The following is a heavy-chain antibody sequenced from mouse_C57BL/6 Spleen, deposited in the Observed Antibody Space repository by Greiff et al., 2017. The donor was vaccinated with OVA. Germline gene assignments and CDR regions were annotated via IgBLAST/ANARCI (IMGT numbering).Heavy chain of an antibody. CDR3: ARRRDYDERGFDY. D-gene: IGHD2-4*01. J-gene: IGHJ2*01. CDR1: GYAFSSSW. Sequence: VQLVESGPELVKPGASVKISCKASGYAFSSSWMNWVKQRPGKGLEWIGRIYPGDGDTNYNGKFQGKATLTEDKASSTAYMPLSSLTSEDSAVYFCARRRDYDERGFDYWGQGTTLTVSS. CDR2: IYPGDGDT. V-gene: IGHV1-82*01.